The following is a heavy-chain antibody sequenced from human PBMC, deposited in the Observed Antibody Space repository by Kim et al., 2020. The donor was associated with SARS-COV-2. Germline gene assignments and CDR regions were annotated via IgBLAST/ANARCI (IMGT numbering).Heavy chain of an antibody. Sequence: GNGNTIYSRKFQGRVTLSTDTSASTAYMERSSLRSEDSAVYFCLGGYYFDYWGQGTLVTVSS. CDR2: GNGNT. V-gene: IGHV1-3*01. CDR3: LGGYYFDY. D-gene: IGHD2-15*01. J-gene: IGHJ4*02.